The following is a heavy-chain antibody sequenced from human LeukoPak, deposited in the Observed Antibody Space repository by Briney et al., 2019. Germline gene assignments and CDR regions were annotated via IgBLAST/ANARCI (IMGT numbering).Heavy chain of an antibody. J-gene: IGHJ4*02. Sequence: PSETLSLTCAVYGGSFSGYYWSWIRQPPGKGLEWIGEINHSGSTNYNPSLKSRVTISVDTSKNQFSLKLSSVTAADTAVYYCARRGQLDYWGQGTLVTVSS. CDR3: ARRGQLDY. V-gene: IGHV4-34*01. CDR1: GGSFSGYY. D-gene: IGHD3-10*01. CDR2: INHSGST.